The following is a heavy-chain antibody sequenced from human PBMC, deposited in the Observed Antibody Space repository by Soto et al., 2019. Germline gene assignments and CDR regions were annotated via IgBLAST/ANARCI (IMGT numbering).Heavy chain of an antibody. D-gene: IGHD2-15*01. Sequence: VGSLRLSCAASGFTFSDYPMNWVRQAPGKGLEWVSSIRTISSAIYFADSVRGRFTISRDNARNPLYLQMTSLRDEDTAVYYCERETPSFDSWCPGTLVTVSS. CDR3: ERETPSFDS. CDR1: GFTFSDYP. J-gene: IGHJ4*02. V-gene: IGHV3-48*02. CDR2: IRTISSAI.